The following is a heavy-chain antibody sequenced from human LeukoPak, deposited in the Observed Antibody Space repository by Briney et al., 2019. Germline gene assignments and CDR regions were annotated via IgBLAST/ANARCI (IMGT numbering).Heavy chain of an antibody. D-gene: IGHD3-16*01. CDR3: ARGTRFRFSHGRSKGPPDSYYFDY. CDR1: GYTFTSYD. J-gene: IGHJ4*02. Sequence: ASVKVSCKASGYTFTSYDINWVRQATGQGLEWMGWMNPNSGNTGYAQKFQGRVTITRNTSISTAYMELSSLRSEDTAVYYCARGTRFRFSHGRSKGPPDSYYFDYWGQGTLVTVSS. V-gene: IGHV1-8*03. CDR2: MNPNSGNT.